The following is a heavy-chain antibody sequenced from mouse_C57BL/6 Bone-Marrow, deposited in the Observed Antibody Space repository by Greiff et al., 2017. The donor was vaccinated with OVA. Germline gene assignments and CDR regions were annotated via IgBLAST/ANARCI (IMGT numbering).Heavy chain of an antibody. CDR2: INYDGSST. Sequence: EVKLVESEGGLVQPGSSMKLSCTASGFTFSDYYMAWVRQVPEKGLEWVANINYDGSSTYYLDSLKSRFIISRDNAKNILYLQMSSLKSEDTATYYCARDLGNWDFDYWGQGTTLTVSS. CDR3: ARDLGNWDFDY. J-gene: IGHJ2*01. V-gene: IGHV5-16*01. CDR1: GFTFSDYY. D-gene: IGHD4-1*01.